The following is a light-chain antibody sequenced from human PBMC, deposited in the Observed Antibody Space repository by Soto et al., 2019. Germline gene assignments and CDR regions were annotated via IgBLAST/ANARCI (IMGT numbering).Light chain of an antibody. CDR2: AAS. CDR1: QSLSGW. Sequence: DIQMTQSPSSVSASVGDRVTITCRVSQSLSGWLAWYQQKPGKAPKLLIYAASSLQSGVPSRFSGSGSGTDFNFTISSLQPEDFATYYCQQATTFPITFGPGTKVDVK. V-gene: IGKV1-12*01. J-gene: IGKJ3*01. CDR3: QQATTFPIT.